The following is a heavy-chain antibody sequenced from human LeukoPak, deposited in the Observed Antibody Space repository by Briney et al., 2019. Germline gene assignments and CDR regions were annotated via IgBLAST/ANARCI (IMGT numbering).Heavy chain of an antibody. J-gene: IGHJ4*02. D-gene: IGHD3-16*02. V-gene: IGHV3-53*01. Sequence: GGSLRLSCAASGFTVSSNYMSWVRQAPGKGPEWVSVIYSGGSTYYADSVKGRFTISRDNSKNTLYLQMNSLRAEDTAVYYCAKELRLGELSLWGQGTLVTVSS. CDR2: IYSGGST. CDR3: AKELRLGELSL. CDR1: GFTVSSNY.